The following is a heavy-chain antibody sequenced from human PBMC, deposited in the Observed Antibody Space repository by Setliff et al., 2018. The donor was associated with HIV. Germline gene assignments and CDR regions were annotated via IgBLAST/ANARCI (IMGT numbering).Heavy chain of an antibody. V-gene: IGHV3-23*01. J-gene: IGHJ6*02. CDR3: AKDLGVSYYNFWSNYYGLDV. Sequence: GGSLRLSCAASGFTFSNYAMSWVRQAPGEGLEWVSAILSTGERTFYADSVKGRFTISRDNSKNTVYLQMNSLRAEDTAVYYCAKDLGVSYYNFWSNYYGLDVWGQGTTVTVSS. CDR2: ILSTGERT. D-gene: IGHD3-3*01. CDR1: GFTFSNYA.